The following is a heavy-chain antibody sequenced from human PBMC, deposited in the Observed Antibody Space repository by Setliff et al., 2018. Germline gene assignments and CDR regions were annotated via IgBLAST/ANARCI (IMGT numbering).Heavy chain of an antibody. V-gene: IGHV3-23*01. Sequence: GGSLRLSCVASGFTFSSYAMSWVRQAPGKGLEWVSAISGGSGNTFYADSVKGRFTISRENSKDTLYLQMNSLRAEDTAVYYCAKDRNGYSSGWTLFDYWGQGTLVTVSS. CDR3: AKDRNGYSSGWTLFDY. CDR1: GFTFSSYA. CDR2: ISGGSGNT. D-gene: IGHD6-19*01. J-gene: IGHJ4*02.